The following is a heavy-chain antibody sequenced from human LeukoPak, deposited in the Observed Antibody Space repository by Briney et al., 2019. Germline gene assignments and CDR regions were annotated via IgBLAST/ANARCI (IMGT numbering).Heavy chain of an antibody. CDR3: ARERYNWNDGGAFDI. V-gene: IGHV1-18*01. D-gene: IGHD1-1*01. CDR1: GGTFSSYA. CDR2: ISAYNGNT. J-gene: IGHJ3*02. Sequence: ASVKVSCKASGGTFSSYAISWVRQAPGQGLEWMGWISAYNGNTNYAQKLQGRVTMTTDTSTSTAYMELRGLRSDDTAVYYCARERYNWNDGGAFDIWGQGTMVTVSS.